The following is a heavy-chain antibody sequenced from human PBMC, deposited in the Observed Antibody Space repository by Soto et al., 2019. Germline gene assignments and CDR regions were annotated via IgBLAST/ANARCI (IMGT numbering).Heavy chain of an antibody. Sequence: GASVKVSCKVSGYTLTELSMHWVRQAPGKGLEWMGGFDPEDGETIYAQKFQGRVTMTEDTSTDTAYMELSSLRSEDTAVYYCATARGSGYSYGYVHYWGRGTLVTVSS. D-gene: IGHD5-18*01. CDR1: GYTLTELS. J-gene: IGHJ4*02. CDR2: FDPEDGET. CDR3: ATARGSGYSYGYVHY. V-gene: IGHV1-24*01.